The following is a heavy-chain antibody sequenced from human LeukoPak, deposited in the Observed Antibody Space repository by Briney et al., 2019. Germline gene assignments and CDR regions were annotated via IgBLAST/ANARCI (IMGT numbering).Heavy chain of an antibody. Sequence: SSVKVSCKASGYTFTSYGISWVRQAPGQGLEWMGWISAYNGNTNYAQKLQGRVTMTTDTSTSTAYMELRSLRSDDTAVYYCARRYYYDSTGQFCFDYWGQGTLVTVSS. CDR3: ARRYYYDSTGQFCFDY. CDR1: GYTFTSYG. J-gene: IGHJ4*02. D-gene: IGHD3-22*01. V-gene: IGHV1-18*01. CDR2: ISAYNGNT.